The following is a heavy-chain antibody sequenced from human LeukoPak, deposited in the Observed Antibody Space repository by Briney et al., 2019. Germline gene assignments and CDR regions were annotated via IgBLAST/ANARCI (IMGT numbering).Heavy chain of an antibody. V-gene: IGHV1-69*05. CDR2: IIPIFGTA. D-gene: IGHD2-2*01. CDR3: ARGDQYQLLSVPRFDP. CDR1: GGTFSSYA. Sequence: SVKVSCKASGGTFSSYAISWVRQAPGQGLEWMGRIIPIFGTANYAQKFQGRVTITTDESTSTAYMELSSLRSEDTAVYYCARGDQYQLLSVPRFDPWGQGTLVTVSS. J-gene: IGHJ5*02.